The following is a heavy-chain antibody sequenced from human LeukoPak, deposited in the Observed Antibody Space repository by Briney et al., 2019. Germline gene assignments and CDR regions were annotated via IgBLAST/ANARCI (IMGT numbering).Heavy chain of an antibody. CDR1: GGSISSGGYY. CDR3: ARGRVPTAYSSSWYSDWFDP. Sequence: SETLSLTCTVSGGSISSGGYYWSWIRQPPGKGLEWIGEINHSGSTNYNPSLKSRVTISVDTSKNQFSLKLSSVTAADTAAYYCARGRVPTAYSSSWYSDWFDPWGQGTLVTVSS. CDR2: INHSGST. V-gene: IGHV4-39*07. J-gene: IGHJ5*02. D-gene: IGHD6-13*01.